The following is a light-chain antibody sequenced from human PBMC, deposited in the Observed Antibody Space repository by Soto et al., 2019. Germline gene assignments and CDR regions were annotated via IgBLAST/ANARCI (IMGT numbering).Light chain of an antibody. V-gene: IGLV2-14*01. CDR2: EVS. CDR3: SSYTSSSSWV. J-gene: IGLJ3*02. Sequence: QSALTQPASVSGSPGQSITISCTGASSDFGGYNYVSWYQQHPGKAPKLIIYEVSNRPSGVSNRFSGSKSGNTASLTISGLQAEDEADYCCSSYTSSSSWVFGGGTKLTVL. CDR1: SSDFGGYNY.